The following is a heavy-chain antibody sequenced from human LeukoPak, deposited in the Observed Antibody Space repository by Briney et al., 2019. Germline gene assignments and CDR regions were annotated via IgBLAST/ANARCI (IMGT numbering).Heavy chain of an antibody. V-gene: IGHV1-2*02. CDR1: GYTFTGCY. CDR3: ARPQTPTEGYYYYYGMDV. J-gene: IGHJ6*02. CDR2: INPNSGGT. Sequence: ASVKVSCKASGYTFTGCYMHWVRQAPGQGLEWMGWINPNSGGTNYAQKFQGRVTMTRDTSISTAYMELSRLRSDDTAVYYCARPQTPTEGYYYYYGMDVWGQGTTVTVSS.